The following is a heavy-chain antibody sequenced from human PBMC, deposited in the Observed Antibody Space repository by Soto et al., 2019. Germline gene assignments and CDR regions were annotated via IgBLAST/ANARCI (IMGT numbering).Heavy chain of an antibody. J-gene: IGHJ4*02. CDR1: GRSIRSVNYY. CDR3: ASYGSVDCNAGTCYSPFDY. CDR2: IYYSGST. V-gene: IGHV4-30-4*01. D-gene: IGHD2-15*01. Sequence: QVQLQESCPGLVKPSQTLSLTCTFSGRSIRSVNYYWSWIRQPPGKGLEWVGYIYYSGSTYYNPSHTSRVTTPVETPRTQTCLKVSSVTPADTAVYYWASYGSVDCNAGTCYSPFDYWGQGTLVTVSS.